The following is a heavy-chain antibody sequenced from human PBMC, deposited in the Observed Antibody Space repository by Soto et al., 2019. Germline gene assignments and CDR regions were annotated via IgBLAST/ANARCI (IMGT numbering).Heavy chain of an antibody. V-gene: IGHV3-23*01. CDR2: IRGSSGST. D-gene: IGHD5-18*01. CDR3: AKDLRSMGYSSPAGGFDS. CDR1: EFTFSSYA. Sequence: GGPLRFSCAASEFTFSSYAMSWVRQAPGKGLECVSAIRGSSGSTYNADSVKGRSSISRDNAKTTLYLQMNSPTAEAMAVYYCAKDLRSMGYSSPAGGFDSWGQGTLVTAS. J-gene: IGHJ4*02.